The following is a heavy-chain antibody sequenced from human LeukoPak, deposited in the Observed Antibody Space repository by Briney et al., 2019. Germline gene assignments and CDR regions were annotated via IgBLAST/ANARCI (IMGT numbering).Heavy chain of an antibody. CDR3: AREKEDDSSGYYYVT. J-gene: IGHJ4*02. V-gene: IGHV4-38-2*02. D-gene: IGHD3-22*01. Sequence: SETLFLTCTVSGYSISSGYYWGWIRQPPGKGLEWIGSIYHSGSTYYNPSLKSRVTISVDTSKNQFSLKLSSVTAADTAVYYCAREKEDDSSGYYYVTWGQGTLVTVSS. CDR1: GYSISSGYY. CDR2: IYHSGST.